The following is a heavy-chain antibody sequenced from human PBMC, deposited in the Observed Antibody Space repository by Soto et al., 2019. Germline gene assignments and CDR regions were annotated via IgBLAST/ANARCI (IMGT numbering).Heavy chain of an antibody. CDR2: ISYDGSNK. CDR1: GFTFSSYG. Sequence: GGSLRLSCAASGFTFSSYGMHWVRQAPGKGLEWVAVISYDGSNKYYADSVKGRFTISRDNSKNTLYLQMNSLRAEDTAVYYCAKDSTAMVRGWFDPWGQGTLVTVSS. J-gene: IGHJ5*02. D-gene: IGHD5-18*01. CDR3: AKDSTAMVRGWFDP. V-gene: IGHV3-30*18.